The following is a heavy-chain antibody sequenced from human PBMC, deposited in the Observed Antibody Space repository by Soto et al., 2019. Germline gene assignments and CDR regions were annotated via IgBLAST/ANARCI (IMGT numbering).Heavy chain of an antibody. CDR3: ARHGFGPLPGLVDV. CDR1: GGSITNYY. Sequence: QVQLQESGPGLVKPSETLSLTCTVSGGSITNYYCSWFRQPPGKGLEWIGYINYDGYSAYNLSLKRRVSLSIDASKTQFSLMLESVTATDTAVYYCARHGFGPLPGLVDVWGPGTTVIVSS. J-gene: IGHJ6*02. V-gene: IGHV4-59*08. CDR2: INYDGYS. D-gene: IGHD3-10*01.